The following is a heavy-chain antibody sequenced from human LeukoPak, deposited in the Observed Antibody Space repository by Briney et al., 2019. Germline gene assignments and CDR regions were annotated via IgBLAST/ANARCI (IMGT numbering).Heavy chain of an antibody. CDR2: IYYNGNT. CDR1: GGSLSSHY. CDR3: ARQTGRLDP. Sequence: SETLSLTCTVSGGSLSSHYWSWIRQLPGKGLEWIGYIYYNGNTNYNPSLKSRVTISVDTSKNQFSLKLNSVTAADTAMYYCARQTGRLDPWGQGTLVTVSS. J-gene: IGHJ5*02. V-gene: IGHV4-59*11.